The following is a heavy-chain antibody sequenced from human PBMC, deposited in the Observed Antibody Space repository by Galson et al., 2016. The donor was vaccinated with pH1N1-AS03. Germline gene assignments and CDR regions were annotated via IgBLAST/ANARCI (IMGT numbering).Heavy chain of an antibody. V-gene: IGHV3-64*01. CDR3: ARGPVSYSNYWFPPPDY. J-gene: IGHJ4*02. CDR1: GFTFSSYA. D-gene: IGHD6-13*01. CDR2: ISGNGYST. Sequence: SLRLSCAASGFTFSSYAMHWVRQAPGKGLEYVSAISGNGYSTYYANSVKGRFTIFRDNSKSTLFLQMGSLRPEDRAVYYCARGPVSYSNYWFPPPDYWGQGTLVTVSS.